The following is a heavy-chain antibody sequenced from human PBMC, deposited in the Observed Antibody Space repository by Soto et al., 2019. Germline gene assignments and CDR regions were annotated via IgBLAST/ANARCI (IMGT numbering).Heavy chain of an antibody. Sequence: GGSLRLSCVASGFSFSNFGMHWVRQAPGKGLEWVAVIWYDGSNKYYADSVKGRFTISRHNSKNTLYLQMNSLRAEDTAVYYCATSYVDTAMVSYWGQGTLVTVSS. CDR2: IWYDGSNK. CDR1: GFSFSNFG. CDR3: ATSYVDTAMVSY. V-gene: IGHV3-30*02. D-gene: IGHD5-18*01. J-gene: IGHJ4*02.